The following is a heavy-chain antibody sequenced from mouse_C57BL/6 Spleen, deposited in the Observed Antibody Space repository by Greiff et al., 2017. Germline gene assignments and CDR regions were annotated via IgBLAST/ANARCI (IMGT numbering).Heavy chain of an antibody. V-gene: IGHV5-6*01. D-gene: IGHD1-1*01. Sequence: EVMLVESGGDLVKPGGSLKLSCAASGFTISSYGMSWVRQTPDNRLEWVATISSGGSYTYSPDSVKGRFTISRDNAKNTLYLQMSSLKSEDTAMYSCARHYGSSYWYFDVWGTGTTVTVSS. CDR3: ARHYGSSYWYFDV. CDR2: ISSGGSYT. J-gene: IGHJ1*03. CDR1: GFTISSYG.